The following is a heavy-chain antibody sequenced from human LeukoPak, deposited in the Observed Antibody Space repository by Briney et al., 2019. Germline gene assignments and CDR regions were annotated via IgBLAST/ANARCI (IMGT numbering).Heavy chain of an antibody. V-gene: IGHV1-8*01. CDR2: MNPNSGNT. CDR3: ATGFLWFGELFHY. D-gene: IGHD3-10*01. Sequence: GASVKASCKASGYTFTSFDINWVRQATGQGLEWMGWMNPNSGNTGYAQKFQGRVTMTEDTSTDTAYMELSSLRSEDTAVYYCATGFLWFGELFHYWGQGTLVTVSS. CDR1: GYTFTSFD. J-gene: IGHJ4*02.